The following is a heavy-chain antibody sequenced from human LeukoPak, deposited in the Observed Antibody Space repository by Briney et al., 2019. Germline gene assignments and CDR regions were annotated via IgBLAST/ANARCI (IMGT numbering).Heavy chain of an antibody. D-gene: IGHD4-11*01. V-gene: IGHV1-2*02. CDR2: INPKSGDT. J-gene: IGHJ4*02. CDR1: GYRFTGYY. Sequence: ASVKVSCRTSGYRFTGYYMHWVRQAPGQGLEWMGWINPKSGDTIYVQKFQGRVPLTRDTSIATVYLELSSLKSDDTAVYYCARDPGHDTSTYAGLALWGQGTLVTVPS. CDR3: ARDPGHDTSTYAGLAL.